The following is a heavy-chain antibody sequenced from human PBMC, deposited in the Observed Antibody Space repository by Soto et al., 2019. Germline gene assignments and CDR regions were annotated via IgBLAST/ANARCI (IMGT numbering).Heavy chain of an antibody. Sequence: GESLKISCKGSGYSFTSYWIGWVRQMPGKGLEWMGIIYPGDSDTRYSPSFQGQVTISADKSISTAYLQWSSLKASDTAMYYCARAPPTYYYDIVRDAFDIWGQGTMVTVSS. CDR3: ARAPPTYYYDIVRDAFDI. D-gene: IGHD3-22*01. CDR2: IYPGDSDT. V-gene: IGHV5-51*01. CDR1: GYSFTSYW. J-gene: IGHJ3*02.